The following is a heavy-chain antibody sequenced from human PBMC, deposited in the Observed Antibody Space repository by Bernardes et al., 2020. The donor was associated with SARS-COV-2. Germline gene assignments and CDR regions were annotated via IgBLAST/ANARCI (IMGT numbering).Heavy chain of an antibody. CDR1: GGSSSSYY. CDR3: ARLTRGYSGYDEPDFDY. J-gene: IGHJ4*02. V-gene: IGHV4-59*08. Sequence: SQTLSLTCTVSGGSSSSYYWSWIRPPPGKGLEWIGYIYYSGSTNYNPSLKSRVTISVDTSKNQFSLKLSSVTAADTAVYYCARLTRGYSGYDEPDFDYWGQGTLVTVSS. D-gene: IGHD5-12*01. CDR2: IYYSGST.